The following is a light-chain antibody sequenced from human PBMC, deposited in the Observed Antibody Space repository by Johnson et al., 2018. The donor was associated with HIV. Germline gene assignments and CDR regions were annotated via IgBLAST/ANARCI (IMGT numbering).Light chain of an antibody. CDR1: SSNIGNNY. Sequence: QSVLTQPPSVSAAPGQKVTISCSGSSSNIGNNYVSWYQQLPGTAPKLLIYDNNKRPSGIPDRFSGSKSGTSATLGITGLQTGDEADYYCGTWVSSLSAFYVLGTRTQVTFL. J-gene: IGLJ1*01. CDR2: DNN. V-gene: IGLV1-51*01. CDR3: GTWVSSLSAFYV.